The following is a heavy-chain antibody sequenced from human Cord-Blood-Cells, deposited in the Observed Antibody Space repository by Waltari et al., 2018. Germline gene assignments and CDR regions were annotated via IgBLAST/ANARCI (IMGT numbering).Heavy chain of an antibody. Sequence: QVQLQQWGAGLLKPSETLSLTCAVYGGSFSGYYWSWIRQPPGKGLGWIGEINHSGSTNYNPSLKSRVTISVDTSKNQFSLKLSSVTAADTAVYYCARRRVGATRGAFDIWGQGTMVTVSS. J-gene: IGHJ3*02. D-gene: IGHD1-26*01. CDR3: ARRRVGATRGAFDI. CDR1: GGSFSGYY. V-gene: IGHV4-34*01. CDR2: INHSGST.